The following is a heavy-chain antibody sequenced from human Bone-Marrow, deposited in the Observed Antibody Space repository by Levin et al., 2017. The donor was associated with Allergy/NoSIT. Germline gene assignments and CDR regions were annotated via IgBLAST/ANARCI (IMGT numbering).Heavy chain of an antibody. D-gene: IGHD2-21*02. CDR1: GFTFDTSA. V-gene: IGHV3-23*01. CDR3: AKDHRVTDLHACDV. Sequence: PGGSLRLSCVVSGFTFDTSASGMTWVRQPPGKGLEWVASMGGSDGKTSYAESVKGRFTMARDTSKKTLFLQMNSLRVEDTAIYYCAKDHRVTDLHACDVWGHGTLVSVAS. CDR2: MGGSDGKT. J-gene: IGHJ3*01.